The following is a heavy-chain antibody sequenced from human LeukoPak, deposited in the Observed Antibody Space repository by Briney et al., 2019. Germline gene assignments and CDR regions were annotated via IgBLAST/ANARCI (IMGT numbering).Heavy chain of an antibody. D-gene: IGHD2-15*01. CDR3: ARDCSGALQGPDY. Sequence: PGGSLRLSCAASGFTFSSYAMHWVRQAPGKGLEYVSAISSNGGSTYYANSVKGRFTISRDNSKNTLYLQMGSLRAEDMAVYYCARDCSGALQGPDYWGQGTLVTVSS. CDR1: GFTFSSYA. V-gene: IGHV3-64*01. CDR2: ISSNGGST. J-gene: IGHJ4*02.